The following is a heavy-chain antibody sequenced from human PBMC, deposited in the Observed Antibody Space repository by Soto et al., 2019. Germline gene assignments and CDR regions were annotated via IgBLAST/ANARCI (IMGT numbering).Heavy chain of an antibody. CDR1: GGSFSGYY. V-gene: IGHV4-34*01. Sequence: TXXTLSLPFAVYGGSFSGYYWRWILQPPGKGLEWIGEINHSGSTNYNPSLKSRVTISVDTSKNQFSLKLSSVTAADKAVYYCARVIAARPPYYYYYMDVWGKGTTVTVSS. CDR3: ARVIAARPPYYYYYMDV. D-gene: IGHD6-6*01. J-gene: IGHJ6*03. CDR2: INHSGST.